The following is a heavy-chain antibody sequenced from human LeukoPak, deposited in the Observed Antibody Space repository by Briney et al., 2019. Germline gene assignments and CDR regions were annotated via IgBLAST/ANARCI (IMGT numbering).Heavy chain of an antibody. CDR1: GFTFISYA. J-gene: IGHJ4*02. V-gene: IGHV3-23*01. Sequence: GGSLRRSCAASGFTFISYAMSWVREAPGKGLEWVSTISGSNGSTSYADSVKGRFTISRDNSKNTLYLQMNSLRAEDTAVYYCTKHRSGIAASGSNYWGQGTLVTVSS. CDR2: ISGSNGST. CDR3: TKHRSGIAASGSNY. D-gene: IGHD6-13*01.